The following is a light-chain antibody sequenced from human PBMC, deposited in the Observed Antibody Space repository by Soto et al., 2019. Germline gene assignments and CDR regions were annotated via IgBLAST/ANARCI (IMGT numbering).Light chain of an antibody. CDR1: QSVSSN. V-gene: IGKV3-15*01. J-gene: IGKJ1*01. CDR3: QQYNNWLT. CDR2: GAS. Sequence: EIVMTQSPATLSVSLGERATLSCRASQSVSSNLAWYQQKPGQDPRLLISGASTRATGIPARFSGSGSGTELNHTISRLQSEDFVVYYCQQYNNWLTFGQGTKVEIK.